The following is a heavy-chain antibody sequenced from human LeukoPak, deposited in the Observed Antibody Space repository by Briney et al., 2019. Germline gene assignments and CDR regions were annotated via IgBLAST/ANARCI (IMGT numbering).Heavy chain of an antibody. V-gene: IGHV3-23*01. J-gene: IGHJ4*02. CDR3: ARARLSFTRGIGAHYFDS. D-gene: IGHD2-15*01. Sequence: PGGSLRLSCAASGFTFSSYAMSWVRQAPGKGLEWVSAISGSGGSTYYADSVKGRFTISRDNSKNTLYLQMNSLRAEDTAVYYCARARLSFTRGIGAHYFDSWGQGTLVTVSS. CDR1: GFTFSSYA. CDR2: ISGSGGST.